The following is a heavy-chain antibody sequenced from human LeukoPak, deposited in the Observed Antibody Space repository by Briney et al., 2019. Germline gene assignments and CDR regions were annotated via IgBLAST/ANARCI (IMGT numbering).Heavy chain of an antibody. J-gene: IGHJ3*02. CDR3: ARRDGPIDAFDI. CDR1: GYPISSGYY. CDR2: IYHSGST. V-gene: IGHV4-38-2*01. Sequence: SETLSLTCAVSGYPISSGYYWGWIRQPPGKGLEWIGSIYHSGSTYYNPSLKSRVTISVDTSKNQFSLKLSSVTAADTAVYYCARRDGPIDAFDIWGQGTMVTVSS.